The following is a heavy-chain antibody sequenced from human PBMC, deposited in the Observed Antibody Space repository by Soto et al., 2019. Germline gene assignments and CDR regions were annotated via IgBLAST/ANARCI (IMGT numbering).Heavy chain of an antibody. CDR3: AVAKSIAAAATGNWFDP. J-gene: IGHJ5*02. CDR1: GYTFTSYD. CDR2: MNPNSGNT. V-gene: IGHV1-8*01. Sequence: ASVKVSCKASGYTFTSYDINWVRQATGQGLEWMGWMNPNSGNTGYAQKFQGRVTMTRNTSISTAYMGLSSLRSEDTAVYYCAVAKSIAAAATGNWFDPWGQGTLVTVSS. D-gene: IGHD6-13*01.